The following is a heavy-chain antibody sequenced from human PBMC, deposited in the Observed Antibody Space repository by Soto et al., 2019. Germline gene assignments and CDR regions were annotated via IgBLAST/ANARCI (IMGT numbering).Heavy chain of an antibody. J-gene: IGHJ4*02. CDR2: ISAYNGNT. V-gene: IGHV1-18*04. D-gene: IGHD4-17*01. Sequence: ASVKVSCKASGYTFTSYGISCEHQPPGQRLEWMGWISAYNGNTNYAQKLQGRVTMTADTSTSTAYMELRSLRSDDTAVYYCARDKQIPSYGDYGAGNYWGQGTLVTVSS. CDR1: GYTFTSYG. CDR3: ARDKQIPSYGDYGAGNY.